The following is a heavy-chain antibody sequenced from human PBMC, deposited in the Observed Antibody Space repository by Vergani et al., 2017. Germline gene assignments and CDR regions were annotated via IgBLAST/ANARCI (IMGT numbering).Heavy chain of an antibody. Sequence: VQLVESGGGVVQPGRSLRLSCAASGFSVSSNYMTWVRQAPGKGLEWVSVIYSGGTTNHADSVKGRFTISRDNSKNTLYLQMNSLRAEDTAVYYCAKDAGNSPGYWGQGTLVTVSS. V-gene: IGHV3-66*01. CDR2: IYSGGTT. CDR1: GFSVSSNY. J-gene: IGHJ4*02. D-gene: IGHD4-23*01. CDR3: AKDAGNSPGY.